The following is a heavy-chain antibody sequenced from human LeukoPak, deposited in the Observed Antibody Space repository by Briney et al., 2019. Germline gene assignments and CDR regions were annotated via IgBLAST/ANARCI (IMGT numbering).Heavy chain of an antibody. CDR3: ARDLDDYNDFPPIFQY. V-gene: IGHV3-23*01. Sequence: PGGFLRLSCVVSGFTFSDYAMSWVRQAPGKGLEWVPAISGGGTPTFYADSVKGRFITSRDNSKNTLYLQMNSLRVEDTAVYYCARDLDDYNDFPPIFQYWGQGTQVIVSS. J-gene: IGHJ1*01. CDR1: GFTFSDYA. CDR2: ISGGGTPT. D-gene: IGHD5-24*01.